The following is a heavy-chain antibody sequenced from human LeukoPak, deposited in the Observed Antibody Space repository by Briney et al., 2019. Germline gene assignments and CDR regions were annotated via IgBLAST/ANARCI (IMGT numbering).Heavy chain of an antibody. D-gene: IGHD3-22*01. CDR3: AREGIGYYDSSGYYNWFDP. CDR2: IWYDGSNK. V-gene: IGHV3-33*01. CDR1: GFTFSSYG. Sequence: PGGSLRPSCAASGFTFSSYGMHWVRQAPGKGLEWVAVIWYDGSNKYYADSVKGRFTISRDNSKNTLYLQMNSLRAEDTAVYYCAREGIGYYDSSGYYNWFDPWGQGTLVTVSS. J-gene: IGHJ5*02.